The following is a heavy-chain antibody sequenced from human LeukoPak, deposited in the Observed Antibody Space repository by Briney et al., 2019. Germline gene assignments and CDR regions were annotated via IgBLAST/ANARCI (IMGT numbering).Heavy chain of an antibody. CDR2: IKSKADGRST. Sequence: GGSLRLSCAASGFSFRDAWFSWVRQAPGKGLEWVALIKSKADGRSTDHAAPVKGRFTISRDDSKDTVFLQMNSLKTEDAGMYYCTTVTGFDPWGQGTLVTVSS. J-gene: IGHJ5*02. CDR3: TTVTGFDP. V-gene: IGHV3-15*01. CDR1: GFSFRDAW.